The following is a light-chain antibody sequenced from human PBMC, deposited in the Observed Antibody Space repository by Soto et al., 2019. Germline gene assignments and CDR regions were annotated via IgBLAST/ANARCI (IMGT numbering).Light chain of an antibody. CDR3: SSYTSSSTLVV. V-gene: IGLV2-14*01. CDR1: SSDVAGYNY. CDR2: DVS. J-gene: IGLJ2*01. Sequence: QSALTQPASVSGSPGQSITISCTGTSSDVAGYNYVTWYQQHPGKAPQLMIYDVSNRPSGVSNRFSGSKSGNTASLTISGLQAVDEADYYCSSYTSSSTLVVFGGGTKLTVL.